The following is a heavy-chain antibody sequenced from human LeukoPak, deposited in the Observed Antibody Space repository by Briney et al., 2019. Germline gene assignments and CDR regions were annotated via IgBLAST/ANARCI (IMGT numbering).Heavy chain of an antibody. CDR3: ARALVQQPLGAFDI. D-gene: IGHD6-13*01. Sequence: GASVKVSCKASGGTFSSYAISWVRQAPGQGLEWMGGIIPIFGTANYAQKFQGRVTITTDESTSTAYMELSSLRSEDTAVYYCARALVQQPLGAFDIWGQGTMVTVSS. V-gene: IGHV1-69*05. J-gene: IGHJ3*02. CDR2: IIPIFGTA. CDR1: GGTFSSYA.